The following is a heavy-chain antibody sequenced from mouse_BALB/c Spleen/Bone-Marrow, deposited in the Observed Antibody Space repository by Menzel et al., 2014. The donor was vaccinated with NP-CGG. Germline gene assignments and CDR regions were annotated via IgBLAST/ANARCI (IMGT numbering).Heavy chain of an antibody. Sequence: EVMLVESGGGLVQPGGSRKLSCAASGFTFSSFGMHWVRQAPEKGLEWVAYISSGSSTIYYADTVKGRFTISRDNPKNTLFLQMTSLRSEGTAMYYCARSPYGYDGRDYWGQGTSVTVSS. J-gene: IGHJ4*01. CDR1: GFTFSSFG. CDR2: ISSGSSTI. D-gene: IGHD2-2*01. CDR3: ARSPYGYDGRDY. V-gene: IGHV5-17*02.